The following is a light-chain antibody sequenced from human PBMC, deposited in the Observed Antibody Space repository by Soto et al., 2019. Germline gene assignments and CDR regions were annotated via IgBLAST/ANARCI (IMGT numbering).Light chain of an antibody. CDR1: QSISSY. V-gene: IGKV1-39*01. J-gene: IGKJ4*01. Sequence: DIQMTQSPSSLSASVGDRVTITCRASQSISSYLNGYQQKPGKAPKLMIYDASSLQSGVPSRFSGSGSETDFTRTISRLQPEDFATYYCQHSYSTPPAFGGGTEVEIK. CDR3: QHSYSTPPA. CDR2: DAS.